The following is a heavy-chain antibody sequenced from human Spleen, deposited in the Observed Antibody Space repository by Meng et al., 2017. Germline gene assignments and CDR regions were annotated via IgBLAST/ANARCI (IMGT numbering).Heavy chain of an antibody. J-gene: IGHJ4*02. V-gene: IGHV4-30-4*01. CDR1: SDSINSGDYN. CDR3: VRYIGWFYFDY. Sequence: QVHLQESGPGLVKPSKTLSLTCTVSSDSINSGDYNWNWIRQPPGKGLEWLGYINDVGTTYLNPSLKSRVTMTIDTSKNQFSLQLNSVTPEDTAVYYCVRYIGWFYFDYWGQGTLVTVSS. D-gene: IGHD1-1*01. CDR2: INDVGTT.